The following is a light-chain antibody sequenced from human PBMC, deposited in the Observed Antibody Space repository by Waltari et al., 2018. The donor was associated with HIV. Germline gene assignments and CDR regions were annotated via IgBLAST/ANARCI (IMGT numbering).Light chain of an antibody. CDR1: QSISKY. CDR2: TTS. V-gene: IGKV1-39*01. J-gene: IGKJ2*01. Sequence: DIQMTQSPSSLSASVGDGVTITCRASQSISKYLNWYQHKPGKAPKLLLQTTSSLQRGVPSRFRGSGSWTDFTLTISNLQFEDFATYYCQQSYTSPHTFGQGTNLEI. CDR3: QQSYTSPHT.